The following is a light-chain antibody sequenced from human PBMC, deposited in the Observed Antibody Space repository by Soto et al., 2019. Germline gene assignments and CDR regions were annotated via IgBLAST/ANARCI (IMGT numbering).Light chain of an antibody. CDR3: SSYTTSSTLV. CDR1: SSDIGGYNF. J-gene: IGLJ3*02. V-gene: IGLV2-14*03. CDR2: DVT. Sequence: QPVLTQPASVSGSPGQSITISCTGTSSDIGGYNFVSWYQQHPGKAPKLMIYDVTNRPPGLSDRFSGSKSGNTASLTISGLQAEDEDDYYCSSYTTSSTLVFGGGTKLTVL.